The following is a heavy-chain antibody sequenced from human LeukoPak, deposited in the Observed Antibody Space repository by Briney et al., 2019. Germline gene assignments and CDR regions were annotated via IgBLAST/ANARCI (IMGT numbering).Heavy chain of an antibody. D-gene: IGHD3-10*01. CDR2: ISGSGGST. J-gene: IGHJ4*02. Sequence: PGGSLRLSCAASGFTFSSYAMSWVRQAPGKGLEWVSAISGSGGSTYYADSVKGRFTISRDNSKNTLYLQMDTLRAEDAALYYCAKGPLSFYYGSGSFFDYWGQGTLVTVSS. V-gene: IGHV3-23*01. CDR3: AKGPLSFYYGSGSFFDY. CDR1: GFTFSSYA.